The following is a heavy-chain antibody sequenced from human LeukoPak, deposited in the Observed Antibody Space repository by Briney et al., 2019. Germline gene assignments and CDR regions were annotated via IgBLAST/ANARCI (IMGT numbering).Heavy chain of an antibody. Sequence: GGSLRLSCAASGFTFSGSAMHWVRQASGKGLEWVGRIRSKANSYATAYAASVKGRFTISRDDSKNTAYLQMNSLKAEDTAVYYCSSGGYCTSTTCYGENWGQGTLVTVSS. CDR2: IRSKANSYAT. D-gene: IGHD2-2*01. CDR1: GFTFSGSA. CDR3: SSGGYCTSTTCYGEN. J-gene: IGHJ4*02. V-gene: IGHV3-73*01.